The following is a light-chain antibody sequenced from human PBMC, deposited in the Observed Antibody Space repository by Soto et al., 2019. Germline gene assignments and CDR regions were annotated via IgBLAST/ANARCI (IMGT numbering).Light chain of an antibody. CDR1: QSISSW. J-gene: IGKJ1*01. Sequence: DIQMTQSPSTLSASVGDRVTITCRASQSISSWLAWYQQKPGKAPKLLIYKASSLESGVPSRFSGSGSGTEFTLTTSSLQPDDFATYYCQQYNSYSVTFGQGTKVGIK. CDR3: QQYNSYSVT. V-gene: IGKV1-5*03. CDR2: KAS.